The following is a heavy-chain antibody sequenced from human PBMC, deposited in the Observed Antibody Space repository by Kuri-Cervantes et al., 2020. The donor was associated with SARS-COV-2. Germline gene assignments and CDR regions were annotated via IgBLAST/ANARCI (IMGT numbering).Heavy chain of an antibody. CDR3: YCAPKEGFDS. D-gene: IGHD2-21*01. J-gene: IGHJ4*02. CDR1: ETTFPNYD. V-gene: IGHV1-8*01. CDR2: VKTNSGNT. Sequence: ASVKVSCKAPETTFPNYDINWVRQATGQGLEWVGMVKTNSGNTLYAQIFQGRVTMTRGTSTSTVYMELSSLTSEDTAIYYCYCAPKEGFDSWGQGTLVTVSS.